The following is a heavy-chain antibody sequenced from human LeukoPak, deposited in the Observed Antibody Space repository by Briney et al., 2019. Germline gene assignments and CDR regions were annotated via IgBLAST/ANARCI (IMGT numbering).Heavy chain of an antibody. Sequence: GGSLRPSCAASGFSFSDYYMSWLRQAPGMGLEWVSHISSGGSTTLYADSVKGRFSISRDNAKNSLYLQMNSLRAEDTAVYYCARQAYGGPPNDAFNMWGQGTMVTVSS. CDR1: GFSFSDYY. CDR2: ISSGGSTT. J-gene: IGHJ3*02. V-gene: IGHV3-11*01. CDR3: ARQAYGGPPNDAFNM. D-gene: IGHD4-23*01.